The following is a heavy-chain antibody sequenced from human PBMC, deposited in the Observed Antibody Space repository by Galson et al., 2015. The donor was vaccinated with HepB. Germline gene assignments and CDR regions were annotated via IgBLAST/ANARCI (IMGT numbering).Heavy chain of an antibody. V-gene: IGHV1-46*01. J-gene: IGHJ4*02. Sequence: SVKVSCKASGHSFTSYYLHWVRQAPGQGLEWMGIINPGAGSTNYAQKFQGRVTMTRDTSSSTVSMELSSLTSDDTAVYYCAGGSGSHNFDYWGQGTLVTVSS. CDR2: INPGAGST. CDR1: GHSFTSYY. D-gene: IGHD3-10*01. CDR3: AGGSGSHNFDY.